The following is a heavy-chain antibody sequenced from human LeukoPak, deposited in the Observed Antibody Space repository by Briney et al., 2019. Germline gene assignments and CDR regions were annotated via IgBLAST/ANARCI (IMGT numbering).Heavy chain of an antibody. D-gene: IGHD4-17*01. CDR2: ISSSSSYI. J-gene: IGHJ4*02. V-gene: IGHV3-21*01. CDR1: GFTFSSYS. CDR3: ARDRYGDYVFDY. Sequence: GGSLKLSCAASGFTFSSYSMNWVRQAPGKGLEWVSSISSSSSYIYYADSVKGRFTISRDNAKNSLYLQMNSLRAEDTAVYYCARDRYGDYVFDYWGQGTLVTVSS.